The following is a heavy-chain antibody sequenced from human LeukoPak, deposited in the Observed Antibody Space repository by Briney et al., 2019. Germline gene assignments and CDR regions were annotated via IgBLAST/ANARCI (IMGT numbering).Heavy chain of an antibody. CDR1: GFTFSSYE. Sequence: GGSLRLSCAASGFTFSSYEMNWVRQAPGKGLEWVSYISSSGRTIYYADSVKGRFTISRDNAKNSLYLQMDSLRAEDTAVYYCARGPSSPLTHWGQGTLVTVSS. CDR3: ARGPSSPLTH. CDR2: ISSSGRTI. J-gene: IGHJ4*02. V-gene: IGHV3-48*03. D-gene: IGHD6-6*01.